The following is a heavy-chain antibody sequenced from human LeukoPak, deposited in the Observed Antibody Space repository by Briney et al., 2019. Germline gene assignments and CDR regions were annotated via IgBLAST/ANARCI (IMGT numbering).Heavy chain of an antibody. CDR2: IIPILGIA. Sequence: ASVKVSCKASGSTFSSYAISWVRQAPGQGLEWMGRIIPILGIANYAQKFQGRVTITADKSTSTAYMELSSLRSEDTAVYYCARETAEYSGYETWGQGTLVTVSS. V-gene: IGHV1-69*04. CDR1: GSTFSSYA. CDR3: ARETAEYSGYET. J-gene: IGHJ5*02. D-gene: IGHD5-12*01.